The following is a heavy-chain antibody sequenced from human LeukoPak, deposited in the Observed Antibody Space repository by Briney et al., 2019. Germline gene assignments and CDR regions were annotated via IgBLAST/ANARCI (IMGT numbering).Heavy chain of an antibody. CDR2: IRYDGSNK. V-gene: IGHV3-30*02. D-gene: IGHD6-13*01. CDR1: GIMFGNYA. CDR3: AKDHEYSSSWYLPFDY. J-gene: IGHJ4*02. Sequence: TGGSLRLSCAASGIMFGNYAMNWVRQAPGKGLEWVAFIRYDGSNKYYADSVKGRFTISGDNYKNTLYLQMNSLRAEDTAVYYCAKDHEYSSSWYLPFDYWGQGTLVTVSS.